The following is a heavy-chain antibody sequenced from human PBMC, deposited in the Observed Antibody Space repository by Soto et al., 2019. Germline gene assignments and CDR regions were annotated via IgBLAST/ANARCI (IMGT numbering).Heavy chain of an antibody. CDR3: ARDRRGGWYGDDYYYGMDV. Sequence: SETLSLTCTVAGGSISRGGYYWSWIRQHPGKGLEWIWYIYYSGSTYYNPSLKSRVTISVDTSKNQFSLKLSSVTAADTAVYYCARDRRGGWYGDDYYYGMDVWGQGTTVTVSS. CDR2: IYYSGST. V-gene: IGHV4-31*03. D-gene: IGHD6-19*01. J-gene: IGHJ6*02. CDR1: GGSISRGGYY.